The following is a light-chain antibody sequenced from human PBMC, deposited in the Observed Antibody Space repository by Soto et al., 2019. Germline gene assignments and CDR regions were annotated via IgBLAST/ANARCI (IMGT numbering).Light chain of an antibody. CDR2: HAS. J-gene: IGKJ5*01. CDR1: QSVSSSS. V-gene: IGKV3D-20*02. CDR3: QQRRYWPNT. Sequence: EIVLTQSPGTLSLSQGERATLSCRPSQSVSSSSLVPHQQTPRHAPSLLIYHASHTATGIPARFSRRASATDFTLTISSLEPEDVVLYYCQQRRYWPNTFGQRTRLE.